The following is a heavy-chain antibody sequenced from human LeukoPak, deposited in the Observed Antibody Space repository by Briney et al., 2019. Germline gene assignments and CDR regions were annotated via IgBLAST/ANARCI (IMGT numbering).Heavy chain of an antibody. D-gene: IGHD2-15*01. CDR2: IYYSGSP. CDR3: ARQTYFYEASGHLNDN. CDR1: GGPISSSSYY. J-gene: IGHJ4*02. V-gene: IGHV4-39*01. Sequence: SETLSLTCTVSGGPISSSSYYWGWIRQTPGKGLEWIGSIYYSGSPFYNPSLRSRVTMSVDTSKNQFSLNLISVTAADTAVYYCARQTYFYEASGHLNDNWGQGSLVTVSS.